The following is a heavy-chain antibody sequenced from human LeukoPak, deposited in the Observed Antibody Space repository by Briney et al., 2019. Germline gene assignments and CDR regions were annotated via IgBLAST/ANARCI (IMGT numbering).Heavy chain of an antibody. V-gene: IGHV4-59*08. D-gene: IGHD3-10*01. CDR2: IYYSGST. J-gene: IGHJ4*02. Sequence: SETLSLTCTVSGGSISSYYWSWIRQPPGKGLEWIGYIYYSGSTNYNPSLKSRVTISVDTSKNQFSLKLSSVTAADTAVYYCARHGGSYYYGSGNFDYWGQGTLVTVSS. CDR1: GGSISSYY. CDR3: ARHGGSYYYGSGNFDY.